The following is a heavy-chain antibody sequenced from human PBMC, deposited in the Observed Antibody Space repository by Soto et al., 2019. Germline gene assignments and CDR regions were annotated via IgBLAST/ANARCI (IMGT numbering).Heavy chain of an antibody. V-gene: IGHV3-30*07. CDR2: MSGDGRLE. D-gene: IGHD2-8*01. CDR3: ARDTGLAMVARRGFDF. J-gene: IGHJ3*01. CDR1: GFSFSSYA. Sequence: QVQLVESGGGVVQPGGSLRLSCVGSGFSFSSYAMQWVRQAPGKGLDWVAVMSGDGRLEGYADSVKGRFTISRDNSKNTLYLQMDILRNDDTAVYFCARDTGLAMVARRGFDFWGHGTKVTVSS.